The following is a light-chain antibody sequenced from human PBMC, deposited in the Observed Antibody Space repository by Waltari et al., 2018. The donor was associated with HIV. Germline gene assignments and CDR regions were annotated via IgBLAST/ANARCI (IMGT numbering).Light chain of an antibody. CDR1: QSVSSN. CDR3: QQYNNWPRT. V-gene: IGKV3-15*01. Sequence: EIVVTQSPVTLSVSPGERATLSCRASQSVSSNLAWYQQKPGQAPRLLIYGVSTRATGIPARFSGSGSGTEFTLTISSLQSEDFAVYYCQQYNNWPRTFGQGTKLEIK. J-gene: IGKJ2*01. CDR2: GVS.